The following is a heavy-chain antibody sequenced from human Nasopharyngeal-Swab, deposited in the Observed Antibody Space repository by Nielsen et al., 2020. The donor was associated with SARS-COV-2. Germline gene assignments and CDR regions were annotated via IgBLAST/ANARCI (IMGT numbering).Heavy chain of an antibody. CDR3: ARDVVVTAMGAFDI. V-gene: IGHV3-53*01. J-gene: IGHJ3*02. CDR1: GFTVSSNY. CDR2: IYSGGST. Sequence: GESLKISCAASGFTVSSNYMSWVRQAPGKGLEWVSVIYSGGSTYYADSVKGRFTISRDNSKNTLYLQMNSLRAEDTAVYYCARDVVVTAMGAFDIWGQGTMATVSS. D-gene: IGHD2-21*02.